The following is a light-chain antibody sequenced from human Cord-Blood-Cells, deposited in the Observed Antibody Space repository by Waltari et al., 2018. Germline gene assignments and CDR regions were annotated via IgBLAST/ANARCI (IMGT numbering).Light chain of an antibody. CDR3: QAWDSSTVV. CDR1: KSGDKY. J-gene: IGLJ2*01. Sequence: YELTQPPSVSVSPGQTASITCSGDKSGDKYACWYQQKPGQSPVLVIYQDSKRPSGIPERFSGSNSGNTATLTISGTQAMDEADYYCQAWDSSTVVFGGGTKLTVL. CDR2: QDS. V-gene: IGLV3-1*01.